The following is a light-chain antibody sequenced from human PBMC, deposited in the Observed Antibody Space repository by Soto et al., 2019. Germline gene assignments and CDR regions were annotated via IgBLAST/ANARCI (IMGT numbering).Light chain of an antibody. CDR1: QSVSSSY. Sequence: EIVLTQSPGTLSLTQRERATLSCRASQSVSSSYLAWYQQKPGQAPRLLIYGASSRATGIPDRFSGSGSGTDFTLTISRLEPEDFAVYYCQQYGSSPPSTFGQGTKVDIK. CDR3: QQYGSSPPST. CDR2: GAS. V-gene: IGKV3-20*01. J-gene: IGKJ1*01.